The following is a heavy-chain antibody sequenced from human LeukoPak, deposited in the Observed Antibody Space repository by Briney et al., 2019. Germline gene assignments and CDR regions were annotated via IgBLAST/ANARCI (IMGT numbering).Heavy chain of an antibody. V-gene: IGHV4-34*01. D-gene: IGHD3-22*01. CDR2: INDYTGNT. CDR1: GGSFTDYF. CDR3: ARGRIAKIVVVHSFHYGMDV. Sequence: SETLSLTCDVFGGSFTDYFWTWIRQSPGKGLEWIGEINDYTGNTNYNPSLNSRVSISLEKSKNTFSLELRSVTAADTAVYYCARGRIAKIVVVHSFHYGMDVWGQGTTVTVSS. J-gene: IGHJ6*02.